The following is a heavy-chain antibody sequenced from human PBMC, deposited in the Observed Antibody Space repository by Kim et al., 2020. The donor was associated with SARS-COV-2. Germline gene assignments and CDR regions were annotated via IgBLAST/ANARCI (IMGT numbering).Heavy chain of an antibody. Sequence: ASVKVSCKASGYTFTSYDINWVRQATGQGLEWMGWMNPNSGNTGYAQKFQGRVTMTRNTSISTAYMELSSLRSEDTAVYYCARQRFLEWSNWFDPWGQGTLVTVSS. CDR3: ARQRFLEWSNWFDP. D-gene: IGHD3-3*01. V-gene: IGHV1-8*01. J-gene: IGHJ5*02. CDR1: GYTFTSYD. CDR2: MNPNSGNT.